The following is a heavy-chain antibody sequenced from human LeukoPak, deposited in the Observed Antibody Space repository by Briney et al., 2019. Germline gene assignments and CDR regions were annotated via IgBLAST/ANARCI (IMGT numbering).Heavy chain of an antibody. J-gene: IGHJ4*02. Sequence: GGSLRLSCAASGFTFSSYSMNWVRQAPGKGLEWVSYISSSSSTIYYADSVKGRFTISRDNAKNSLYLQMNSLRDEDTAVYYCAKEGPKYYYDSSGYYFWGQGTLVTVSS. CDR1: GFTFSSYS. V-gene: IGHV3-48*02. CDR2: ISSSSSTI. CDR3: AKEGPKYYYDSSGYYF. D-gene: IGHD3-22*01.